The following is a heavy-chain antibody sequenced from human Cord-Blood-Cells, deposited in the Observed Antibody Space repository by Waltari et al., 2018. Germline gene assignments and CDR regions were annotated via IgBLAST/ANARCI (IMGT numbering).Heavy chain of an antibody. CDR2: IYSGGST. Sequence: EVQLVESGGGWIQPGGSLRLSCAASGFTASRTYMSWVRQAPGKGLECVSVIYSGGSTYYADSVKGRCTISRDNSKNTLYLQMNSLRAEDTAVYYCATGPRGYFDYWGQGTLVTVSS. CDR1: GFTASRTY. D-gene: IGHD5-12*01. V-gene: IGHV3-53*01. J-gene: IGHJ4*02. CDR3: ATGPRGYFDY.